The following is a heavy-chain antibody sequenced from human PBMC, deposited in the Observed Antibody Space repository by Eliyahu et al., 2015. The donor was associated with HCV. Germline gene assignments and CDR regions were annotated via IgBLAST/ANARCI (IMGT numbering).Heavy chain of an antibody. J-gene: IGHJ2*01. D-gene: IGHD6-19*01. CDR1: GDPITSTSYW. Sequence: QQQLQESGPGVVKPSETLSLTCTLSGDPITSTSYWWAWIRQPPGKGLEWIWSIFYDGATNYNSALQSRVTISIDTPKNQFSLRVSSLTAADTALYYCARLGGAVAVQYWNFGLWGRGALVSVSS. V-gene: IGHV4-39*01. CDR3: ARLGGAVAVQYWNFGL. CDR2: IFYDGAT.